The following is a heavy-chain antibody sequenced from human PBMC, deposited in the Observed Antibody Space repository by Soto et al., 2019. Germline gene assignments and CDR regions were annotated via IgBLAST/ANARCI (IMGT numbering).Heavy chain of an antibody. CDR2: IYYSGST. Sequence: QVQLQESGPGLVKPSQTLSLTCTVSGGSISSGGYYWSWIRQHPGKGLEWIGYIYYSGSTYYNPSLKSRVTMSVDPSKTQFSRKLSSVTAADTAVYYCARGDATVVMGGMDVWGQGTTVTVSS. CDR3: ARGDATVVMGGMDV. D-gene: IGHD4-17*01. V-gene: IGHV4-31*03. J-gene: IGHJ6*02. CDR1: GGSISSGGYY.